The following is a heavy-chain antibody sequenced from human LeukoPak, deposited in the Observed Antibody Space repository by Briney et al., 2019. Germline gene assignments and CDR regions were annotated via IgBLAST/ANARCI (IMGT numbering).Heavy chain of an antibody. CDR2: IYHSGST. J-gene: IGHJ2*01. CDR3: ARSRFGDWYFDL. CDR1: GYSISSGYY. V-gene: IGHV4-38-2*02. Sequence: SETLSLTCSVSGYSISSGYYWGWIRQPPGKGLEWIGSIYHSGSTYYNPSLKSRVTISVDTSKNQFSLKLSSVTAADTAVYYCARSRFGDWYFDLWGRGTLVTVSS. D-gene: IGHD3-10*01.